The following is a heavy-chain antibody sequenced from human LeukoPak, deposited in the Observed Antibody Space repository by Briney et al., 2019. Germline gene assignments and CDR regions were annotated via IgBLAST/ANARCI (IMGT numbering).Heavy chain of an antibody. Sequence: PGGSLRLSCAASEFTFGNYAMSWVRLVPGKGLQWVASISGGGDTTYYADSVKGRSTISRANSKNTLYLQINSLRVEDTAVYYCAGAGGYCRSTSCPFDYWGQGTLVTVSS. CDR1: EFTFGNYA. V-gene: IGHV3-23*01. J-gene: IGHJ4*02. D-gene: IGHD2-2*01. CDR3: AGAGGYCRSTSCPFDY. CDR2: ISGGGDTT.